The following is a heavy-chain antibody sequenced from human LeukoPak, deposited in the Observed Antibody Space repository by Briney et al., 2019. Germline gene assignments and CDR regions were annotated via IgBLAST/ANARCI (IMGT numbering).Heavy chain of an antibody. J-gene: IGHJ5*02. Sequence: SETLSLTCTVSGGSISSYYWSWIRQPPGKGLEWIGYIYYSESTNYNPSLKSRVTISVDTSKNQFSLKLSSVTAADTAVYYCARLPIVGATMGFDPWGQGTLVTVSS. CDR3: ARLPIVGATMGFDP. CDR2: IYYSEST. V-gene: IGHV4-59*08. D-gene: IGHD1-26*01. CDR1: GGSISSYY.